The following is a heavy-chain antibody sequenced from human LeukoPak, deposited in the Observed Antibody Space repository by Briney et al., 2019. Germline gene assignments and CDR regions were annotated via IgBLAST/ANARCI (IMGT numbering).Heavy chain of an antibody. CDR1: GGSFSSYY. Sequence: PSGTLSLTCTVSGGSFSSYYWSWIRQPPGKGLEWIGYIYYGGDTDYNPSLKSRVTISVDTSKNQFSLKLSSVTAADTAVFYCARSWGSSSGIDNWGQGTLVTVSS. CDR3: ARSWGSSSGIDN. J-gene: IGHJ4*02. CDR2: IYYGGDT. V-gene: IGHV4-59*01. D-gene: IGHD6-13*01.